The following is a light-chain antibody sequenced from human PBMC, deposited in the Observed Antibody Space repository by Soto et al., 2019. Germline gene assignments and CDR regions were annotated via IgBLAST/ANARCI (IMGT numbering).Light chain of an antibody. CDR3: AAWDDNLRGYWV. Sequence: QSVLTQPPSVSGAPGQRVTISCTGSSSNIGADYDVHWYQQLPGTAPKLLISGNSNRPSGVPDRFSGSKSGASASLAITGLQAEDEADYFCAAWDDNLRGYWVFGGGTKLTVL. CDR2: GNS. J-gene: IGLJ2*01. CDR1: SSNIGADYD. V-gene: IGLV1-40*01.